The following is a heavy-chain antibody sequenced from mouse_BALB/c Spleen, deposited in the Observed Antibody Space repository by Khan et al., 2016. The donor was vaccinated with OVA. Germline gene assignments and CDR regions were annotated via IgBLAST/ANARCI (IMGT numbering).Heavy chain of an antibody. V-gene: IGHV5-17*02. CDR1: GFTFNSYG. D-gene: IGHD1-1*01. J-gene: IGHJ2*01. CDR2: ISGDSNTI. Sequence: EVELVESGGGLVQPGRSQKLSCAASGFTFNSYGMHWVRQAPEKGLEWVAYISGDSNTIYYADTVKGRFTISRDNPKNTLFLQMTSLMSEDTAMYCGATSYFYGYYFDYWGPGTTLTVS. CDR3: ATSYFYGYYFDY.